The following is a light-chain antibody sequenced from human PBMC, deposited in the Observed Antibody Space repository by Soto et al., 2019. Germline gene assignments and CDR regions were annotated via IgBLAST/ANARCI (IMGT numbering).Light chain of an antibody. CDR3: QQYHSYPLT. J-gene: IGKJ4*01. CDR1: QTINSW. CDR2: QAS. Sequence: DIPMTQSPSTLSASVGDRVTITCRASQTINSWLAWYQQKAGKAPKLLIYQASSLESGVPPRFSGSGSGTEFTLTISSLQPDDFATYYCQQYHSYPLTFGGGTKVEI. V-gene: IGKV1-5*03.